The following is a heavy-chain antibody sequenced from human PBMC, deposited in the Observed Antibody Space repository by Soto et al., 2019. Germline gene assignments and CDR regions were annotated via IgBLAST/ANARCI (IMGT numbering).Heavy chain of an antibody. CDR1: GFTFSDHW. CDR2: INSGGSRT. D-gene: IGHD1-7*01. V-gene: IGHV3-74*01. Sequence: EVQLAESGGVLVQPGGSLRLSCVASGFTFSDHWMHWVRQAPGKGLVWVSRINSGGSRTNYADSVKGRFTISRDNAKNTLYLEMNSLSVEDTAVYYCARGNYSGDTCFFGGTHWGRGTLVTVSS. J-gene: IGHJ4*02. CDR3: ARGNYSGDTCFFGGTH.